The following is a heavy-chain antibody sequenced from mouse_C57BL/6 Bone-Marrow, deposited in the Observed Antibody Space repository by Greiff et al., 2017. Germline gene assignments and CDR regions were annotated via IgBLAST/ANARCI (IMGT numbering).Heavy chain of an antibody. D-gene: IGHD1-1*01. J-gene: IGHJ3*01. CDR3: TKDYYGSRGRFAY. Sequence: EVQLQESGAELVRPGASVKLSCTASGFNIKDDYMHWVKQRPEQGLEWIGWIDPENGDTEYASKFQGKATITADTSSNTAYLQLSSLTSEDTAVYYCTKDYYGSRGRFAYWGQGTLVTVSA. V-gene: IGHV14-4*01. CDR2: IDPENGDT. CDR1: GFNIKDDY.